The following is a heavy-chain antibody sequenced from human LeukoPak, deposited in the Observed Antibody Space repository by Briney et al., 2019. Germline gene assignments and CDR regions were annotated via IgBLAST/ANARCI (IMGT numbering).Heavy chain of an antibody. CDR2: IKSDGSDT. V-gene: IGHV3-74*01. CDR1: GFTFSTYW. D-gene: IGHD2-15*01. CDR3: ARAFGYCSGGSCYSYAFDI. J-gene: IGHJ3*02. Sequence: GGSLRLSCAASGFTFSTYWMHWVRQAPGEGLVWVSRIKSDGSDTSYADSVKGRFTISRDNSKNTLYLQMNSLRAEDTAVYYCARAFGYCSGGSCYSYAFDIWGQGTMVTVSS.